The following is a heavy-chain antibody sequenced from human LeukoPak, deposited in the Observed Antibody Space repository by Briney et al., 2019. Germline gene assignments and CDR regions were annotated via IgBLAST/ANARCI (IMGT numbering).Heavy chain of an antibody. CDR1: GGSISSGGYS. CDR3: ARRPVRYSYGYVAAVGGFDY. Sequence: SETLSLTCAVSGGSISSGGYSWSRIRQPPGKGLEWIGYIYHGGSTYYNPSLKSRVTISVDRSKNQFSLKLSSVTAADTAVYYCARRPVRYSYGYVAAVGGFDYWGQGTLVTVSS. J-gene: IGHJ4*02. CDR2: IYHGGST. V-gene: IGHV4-30-2*01. D-gene: IGHD5-18*01.